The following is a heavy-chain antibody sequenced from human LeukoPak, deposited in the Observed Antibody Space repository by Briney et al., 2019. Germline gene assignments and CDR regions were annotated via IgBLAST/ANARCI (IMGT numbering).Heavy chain of an antibody. V-gene: IGHV3-23*01. D-gene: IGHD3-9*01. J-gene: IGHJ4*02. Sequence: PGGSLRLSCAASGFTFSSYAMSWVRQAPGKGLEWVSAISGSGGSTYYADSVKGRFTISRDNSKNTLYLQMNSLTPEDTAVYYCVKVGEVRYFDWLAPYFDFWGQGTLVTVSS. CDR3: VKVGEVRYFDWLAPYFDF. CDR2: ISGSGGST. CDR1: GFTFSSYA.